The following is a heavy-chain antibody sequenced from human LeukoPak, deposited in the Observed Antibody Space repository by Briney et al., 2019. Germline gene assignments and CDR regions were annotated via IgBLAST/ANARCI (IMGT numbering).Heavy chain of an antibody. D-gene: IGHD2-2*01. CDR3: ARSRSYQLLTFDY. CDR2: IFYSGST. Sequence: PSETLSLTCAVYGGSFSGYYWSWIRQPPGEGLEWIGYIFYSGSTNYNPSLKSRVTISVDTSKNHFSLKLSSVTAADTAVYYCARSRSYQLLTFDYWGPGTLVTVSS. V-gene: IGHV4-59*01. CDR1: GGSFSGYY. J-gene: IGHJ4*02.